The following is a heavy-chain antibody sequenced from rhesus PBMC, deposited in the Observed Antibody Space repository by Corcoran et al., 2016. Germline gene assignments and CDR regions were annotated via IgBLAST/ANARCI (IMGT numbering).Heavy chain of an antibody. D-gene: IGHD3-16*01. CDR3: ARDGYYYSGTYPLDY. J-gene: IGHJ4*01. CDR1: GDSISSGYD. Sequence: QVQLQESGPGVVKPSETLSLTCAVSGDSISSGYDWSWIRQSPGKGLEWIGYIHGNSGSTNYNPSIKNRVTISEDAAKKQFSMKLIAVNAADTAVYYCARDGYYYSGTYPLDYWGQGVLVTVSS. V-gene: IGHV4-76*01. CDR2: IHGNSGST.